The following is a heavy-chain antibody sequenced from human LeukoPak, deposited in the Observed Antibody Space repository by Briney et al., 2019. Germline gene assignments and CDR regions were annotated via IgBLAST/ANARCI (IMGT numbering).Heavy chain of an antibody. CDR1: GGSFSGYY. V-gene: IGHV4-34*01. CDR3: ARGPTRTWIQLWSAYNWFDP. Sequence: SETLSLTCAVYGGSFSGYYWSWIRQPPGKGLEWIGEINHSGSTNYNPSLKSRVTISVDTSKNQFSLTLSSVTAADTAVYYCARGPTRTWIQLWSAYNWFDPWGQGTLVTVSS. D-gene: IGHD5-18*01. J-gene: IGHJ5*02. CDR2: INHSGST.